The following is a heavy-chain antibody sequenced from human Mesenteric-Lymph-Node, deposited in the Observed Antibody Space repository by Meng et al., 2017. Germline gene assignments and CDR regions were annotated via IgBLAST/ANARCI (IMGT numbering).Heavy chain of an antibody. CDR1: GYTFTSYA. CDR3: ARDTETIDAFDI. CDR2: INAGNGNT. V-gene: IGHV1-3*01. J-gene: IGHJ3*02. D-gene: IGHD3-9*01. Sequence: ASVKVSCKASGYTFTSYAMHWVRQAPGQRLEWMGWINAGNGNTKYSQKFQGRVTMTTDTSTSTAYMELRSLRSDDTAVYYCARDTETIDAFDIWGQGTMVTVSS.